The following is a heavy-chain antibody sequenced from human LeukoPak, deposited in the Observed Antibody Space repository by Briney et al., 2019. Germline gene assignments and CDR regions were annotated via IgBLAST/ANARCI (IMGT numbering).Heavy chain of an antibody. Sequence: GGSLRLSCAASGITFSSYAMSWVRQAPGKGLEWVSGISDSGGSTYYTDSVKGRFTISRDKSHSTLYLQMNSLRAEDTAVYYCAKSPLVYCTSSSCHLYFDYWGQGTLVTVSS. CDR2: ISDSGGST. J-gene: IGHJ4*02. CDR1: GITFSSYA. D-gene: IGHD2-15*01. V-gene: IGHV3-23*01. CDR3: AKSPLVYCTSSSCHLYFDY.